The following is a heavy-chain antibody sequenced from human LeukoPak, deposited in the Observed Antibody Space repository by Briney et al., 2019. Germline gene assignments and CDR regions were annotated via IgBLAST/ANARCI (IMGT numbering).Heavy chain of an antibody. J-gene: IGHJ4*02. CDR2: IWYDGSNK. V-gene: IGHV3-33*06. CDR1: GFTFSSYG. D-gene: IGHD1-26*01. CDR3: AKDREGYSGSFYFDY. Sequence: GGSLRLSCAASGFTFSSYGMHWVRQAPGKGLEWVAVIWYDGSNKYYADSVKGRFTISRDNSKNTLYLQMNSLRAEDTAVYYCAKDREGYSGSFYFDYLGQGTLVTVSS.